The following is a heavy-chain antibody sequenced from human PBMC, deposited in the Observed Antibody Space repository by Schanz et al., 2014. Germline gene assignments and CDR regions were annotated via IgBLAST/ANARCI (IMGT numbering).Heavy chain of an antibody. J-gene: IGHJ3*02. CDR2: FIPILDVG. Sequence: QVQLVQSGAEVKKPGASVKVSCKTSGYTFSDYGITWVRQAPGQGLEWVGRFIPILDVGNYAQQFQGRVTFTADKSTSTAYMELSSLRYEDTALYYCARGTMPGTFDIGGQGTMVTVSS. CDR1: GYTFSDYG. D-gene: IGHD2-2*01. CDR3: ARGTMPGTFDI. V-gene: IGHV1-69*09.